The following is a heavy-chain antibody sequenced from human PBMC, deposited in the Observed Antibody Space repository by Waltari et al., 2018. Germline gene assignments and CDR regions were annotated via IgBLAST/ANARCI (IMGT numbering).Heavy chain of an antibody. V-gene: IGHV1-69*13. Sequence: QVQLVQSGAEVKKPGSSVKVSCKASGGTFSSYAISWVRQAPGQGLEWMGRITPIFGTANYAQKFQGRVTMTADKSTSTAYMELSSLRSEDTAVYYCARGKRGSSTWDDAFDIWGQGTMVTVSS. CDR1: GGTFSSYA. CDR2: ITPIFGTA. D-gene: IGHD2-2*01. CDR3: ARGKRGSSTWDDAFDI. J-gene: IGHJ3*02.